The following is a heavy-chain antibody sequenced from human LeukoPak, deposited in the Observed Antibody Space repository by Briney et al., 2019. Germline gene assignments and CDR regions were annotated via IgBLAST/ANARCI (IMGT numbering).Heavy chain of an antibody. J-gene: IGHJ6*03. Sequence: ASVKVSCKASGYTFTGYNMHWLRQAPGQGLEWMGWINPNSDGTNYAQKFQGRVTMTRDTSISAAYMELSRLRSDDTAVYYCARGYYYYMDVWGKGTTVTVSS. CDR3: ARGYYYYMDV. V-gene: IGHV1-2*02. CDR1: GYTFTGYN. CDR2: INPNSDGT.